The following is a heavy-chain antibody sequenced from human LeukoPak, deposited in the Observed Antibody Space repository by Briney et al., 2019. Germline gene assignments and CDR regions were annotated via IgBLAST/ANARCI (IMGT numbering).Heavy chain of an antibody. CDR2: ISSNGGST. CDR3: VKGYCSSISCFGDY. V-gene: IGHV3-64D*09. Sequence: SGRSLRLSCSASGFTFSSYAMHWVRQAPGKGLEYVSAISSNGGSTYYADSVKGRFTISRDNSKNTLYLQMSSLRAEDTAVYYCVKGYCSSISCFGDYWGQGTLVTLSS. CDR1: GFTFSSYA. J-gene: IGHJ4*02. D-gene: IGHD2-2*01.